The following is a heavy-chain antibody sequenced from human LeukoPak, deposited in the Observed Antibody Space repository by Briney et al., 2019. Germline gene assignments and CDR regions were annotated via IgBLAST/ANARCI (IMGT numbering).Heavy chain of an antibody. Sequence: SETLSLTCAVYGGSFSGYYWSWIRQPPGKGLEWIGEINHSGSTNYNPSLKSRVTISVDTSKNQSSLKLSSVTAADTAVYYCARGYSNYVNWGQGTLVTVSP. V-gene: IGHV4-34*01. CDR1: GGSFSGYY. CDR3: ARGYSNYVN. D-gene: IGHD4-11*01. J-gene: IGHJ4*02. CDR2: INHSGST.